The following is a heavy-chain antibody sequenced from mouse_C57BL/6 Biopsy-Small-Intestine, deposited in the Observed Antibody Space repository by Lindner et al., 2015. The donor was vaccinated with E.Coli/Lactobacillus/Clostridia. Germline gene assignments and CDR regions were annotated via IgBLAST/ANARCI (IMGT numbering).Heavy chain of an antibody. Sequence: VQLQESGPGMVKPSQSLSLTCTVTGYSITSGYDWHWIRHFPGNKLEWMGYISYSGSTNYNPSLKSRISITHDTSKNHFFLKLNSVTTEDTATYYCARDYYGSGNFDYWGQGTTLTVSS. D-gene: IGHD1-1*01. CDR2: ISYSGST. J-gene: IGHJ2*01. V-gene: IGHV3-1*01. CDR3: ARDYYGSGNFDY. CDR1: GYSITSGYD.